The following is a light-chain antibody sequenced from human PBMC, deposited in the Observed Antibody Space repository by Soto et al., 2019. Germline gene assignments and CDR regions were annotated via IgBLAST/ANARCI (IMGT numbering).Light chain of an antibody. CDR3: QQFGRSPRT. J-gene: IGKJ1*01. Sequence: ERVMTQSPAALSLYTGERATLSCRASQSVSSTYLAWYQQKPGQAPRLLIYGASSRATGIPDRFSGSGSGTDFTLTISRLEPEDFAVYYCQQFGRSPRTFGQGTKVDIK. CDR2: GAS. V-gene: IGKV3-20*01. CDR1: QSVSSTY.